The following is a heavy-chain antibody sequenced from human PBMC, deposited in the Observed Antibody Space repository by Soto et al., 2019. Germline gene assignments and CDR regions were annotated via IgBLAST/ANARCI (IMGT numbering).Heavy chain of an antibody. CDR3: ARHSYYYDSSGYPYYFDY. D-gene: IGHD3-22*01. J-gene: IGHJ4*02. CDR2: IYYSGST. Sequence: TSETLSLTCTVSGGSISSSSYYWGWIRQPPGKGLEWIGSIYYSGSTYYNPSLKSRVTISVDTSKNQFSLKLSSVTAADTAVYYCARHSYYYDSSGYPYYFDYWGQGTLVTVS. V-gene: IGHV4-39*01. CDR1: GGSISSSSYY.